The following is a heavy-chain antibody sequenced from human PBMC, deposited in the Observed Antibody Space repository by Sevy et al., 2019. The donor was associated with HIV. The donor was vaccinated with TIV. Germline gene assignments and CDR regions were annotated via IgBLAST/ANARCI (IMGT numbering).Heavy chain of an antibody. V-gene: IGHV3-21*01. CDR3: ARDRDGSGSSGGYGMDV. D-gene: IGHD3-10*01. J-gene: IGHJ6*02. CDR1: GITFSYYS. Sequence: GGSLRLSCVGSGITFSYYSMNWVRQAPGKGLEWVSSISSSSSNIYYVGSLNGRFTISRDNAKKSLYLQMNSLRAEDTAVYYCARDRDGSGSSGGYGMDVWGQRTTVTVSS. CDR2: ISSSSSNI.